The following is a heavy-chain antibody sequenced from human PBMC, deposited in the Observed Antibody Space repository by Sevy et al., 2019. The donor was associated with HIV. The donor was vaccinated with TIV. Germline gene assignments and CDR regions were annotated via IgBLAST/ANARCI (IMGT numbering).Heavy chain of an antibody. CDR3: AKGFCSGGSCPRDYYYYGMDV. D-gene: IGHD2-15*01. V-gene: IGHV3-23*01. CDR1: GFTFSTYA. J-gene: IGHJ6*02. CDR2: ISGSGRYT. Sequence: GGSLRLSCAASGFTFSTYAMNWVRQAPGKGLEWVSSISGSGRYTYHADSVEGRFTISRDSSKNTLYLQMNSLRADDTAVYYCAKGFCSGGSCPRDYYYYGMDVWGQGTTVTVSS.